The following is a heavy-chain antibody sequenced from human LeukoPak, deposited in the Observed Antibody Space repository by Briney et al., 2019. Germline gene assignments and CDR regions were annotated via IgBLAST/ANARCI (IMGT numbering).Heavy chain of an antibody. CDR2: IYYSGST. J-gene: IGHJ3*02. D-gene: IGHD1-26*01. CDR3: ARGSYAEGAAFDI. Sequence: SQTLSLTCTVSGGSISSGGHYWSWIRQHPGKGLEWIGYIYYSGSTYYNPSLKSRVTISVDTSKNQFSLKLSSVTAADTAVYYCARGSYAEGAAFDIWGQGTMVTVSS. V-gene: IGHV4-31*03. CDR1: GGSISSGGHY.